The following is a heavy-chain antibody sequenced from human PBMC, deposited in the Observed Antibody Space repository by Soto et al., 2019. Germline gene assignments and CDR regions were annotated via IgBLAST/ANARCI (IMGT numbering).Heavy chain of an antibody. CDR2: VISASGSV. Sequence: QVQVVQSGAEVKKPGSSLKISCKASGRIFSSFPTSWVRQVPGQGLEWMGGVISASGSVTYAPKFQGRVTMTAVNSAGIGYMELTILTSEDTAIYYCARVGSRDAYNYVLDQWGPGTMVTVSS. D-gene: IGHD5-18*01. J-gene: IGHJ1*01. CDR3: ARVGSRDAYNYVLDQ. CDR1: GRIFSSFP. V-gene: IGHV1-69*06.